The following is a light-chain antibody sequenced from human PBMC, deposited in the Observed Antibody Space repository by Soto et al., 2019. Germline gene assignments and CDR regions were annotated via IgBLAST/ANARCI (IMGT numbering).Light chain of an antibody. CDR1: QSISSY. Sequence: DLQMTQSPSSLSASVGDRVTITCRASQSISSYLNWYQQKPGKAPKLLIYAASSLQSGVPSRFSGSGSGTDFTLTISSLQPEDFATYYCQQSYRTPMTFGKGTKVEIK. V-gene: IGKV1-39*01. J-gene: IGKJ1*01. CDR3: QQSYRTPMT. CDR2: AAS.